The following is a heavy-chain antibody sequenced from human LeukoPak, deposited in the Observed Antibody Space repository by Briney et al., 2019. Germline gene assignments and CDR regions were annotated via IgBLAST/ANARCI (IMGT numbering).Heavy chain of an antibody. CDR2: FEPEDGET. CDR1: VYTFTGYY. V-gene: IGHV1-24*01. CDR3: ATDPVLAAAGTHY. J-gene: IGHJ4*02. Sequence: ASVKVSCKASVYTFTGYYMHWVRQATGKGLGWMGGFEPEDGETIYAQKFQGRVTMTEDTSTDTDYMELSSLRSEDTAVYYCATDPVLAAAGTHYWGQGTLVTVSS. D-gene: IGHD6-13*01.